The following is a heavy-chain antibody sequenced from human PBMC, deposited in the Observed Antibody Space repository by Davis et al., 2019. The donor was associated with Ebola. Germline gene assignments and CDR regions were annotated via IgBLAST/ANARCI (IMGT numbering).Heavy chain of an antibody. CDR3: ASGITMIEVL. D-gene: IGHD3-22*01. Sequence: SETLSLTCTVSGGSVSSTTYYWGWIRQPPGKGLEWIGSIYYSGSTYYNPSLKSRVTISVDTSKNQFSLKLSSVTAADTAVYYCASGITMIEVLWGQGTLVTVSS. J-gene: IGHJ4*02. CDR1: GGSVSSTTYY. V-gene: IGHV4-39*01. CDR2: IYYSGST.